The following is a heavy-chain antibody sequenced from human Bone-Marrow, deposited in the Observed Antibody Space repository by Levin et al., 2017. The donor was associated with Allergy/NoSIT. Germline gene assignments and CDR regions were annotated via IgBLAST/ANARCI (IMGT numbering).Heavy chain of an antibody. CDR1: GFHFRQFW. J-gene: IGHJ4*02. CDR2: IDYDGTST. D-gene: IGHD6-6*01. CDR3: SSRGY. Sequence: PGGSLRLSCAASGFHFRQFWMHWVRQAPGKGLELVSGIDYDGTSTSYANSVKGRFTISRDNAKEMLYLEINSLRVEDTGVYFCSSRGYWGQGTLVTVSS. V-gene: IGHV3-74*01.